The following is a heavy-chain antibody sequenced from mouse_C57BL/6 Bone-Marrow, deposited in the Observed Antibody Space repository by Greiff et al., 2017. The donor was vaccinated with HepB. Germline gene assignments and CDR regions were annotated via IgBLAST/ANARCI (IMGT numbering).Heavy chain of an antibody. CDR1: GYSITSGYY. Sequence: DVKLQESGPGLVKPSQSLSLTCSVTGYSITSGYYWNWIRQFPGNKLEWMGYISYDGSNNYNPSLKNRISITRDTSKNQFFLKLNSVTTEDTATYYCARERGYYGSIYFDYWGQGTTLTVSS. D-gene: IGHD1-1*01. CDR2: ISYDGSN. J-gene: IGHJ2*01. CDR3: ARERGYYGSIYFDY. V-gene: IGHV3-6*01.